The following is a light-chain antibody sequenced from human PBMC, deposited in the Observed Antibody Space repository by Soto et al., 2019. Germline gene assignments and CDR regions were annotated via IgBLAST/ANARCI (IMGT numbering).Light chain of an antibody. CDR1: SSNIGAGYD. J-gene: IGLJ3*02. CDR3: QSYDSSLRGPV. Sequence: QSVLTQPPSVSGAPGQRVTISCTGSSSNIGAGYDVHWYQQLPGTAPKLLIYGNSNRRSGVPDRFSGSKSGTSASLAITGRQAEDEADYYCQSYDSSLRGPVFGGGTKLTVL. CDR2: GNS. V-gene: IGLV1-40*01.